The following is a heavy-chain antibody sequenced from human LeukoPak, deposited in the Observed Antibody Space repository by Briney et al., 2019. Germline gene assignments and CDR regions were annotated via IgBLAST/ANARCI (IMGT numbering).Heavy chain of an antibody. D-gene: IGHD5-12*01. CDR3: AKERYSGYGFDY. CDR1: GFTFSSHA. V-gene: IGHV3-23*01. J-gene: IGHJ4*02. CDR2: ISGSGGST. Sequence: GGSLRLSCAASGFTFSSHAMSWVRQAPGKGLEWVSAISGSGGSTYYADSVKGRFTISGDNSKNTLYLQMNSLRAEDTAVYYCAKERYSGYGFDYWGQGTLVTVSS.